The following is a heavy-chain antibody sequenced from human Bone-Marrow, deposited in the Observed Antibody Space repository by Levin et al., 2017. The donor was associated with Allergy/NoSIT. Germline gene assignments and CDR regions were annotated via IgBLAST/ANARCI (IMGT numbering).Heavy chain of an antibody. CDR2: LVPIFGTP. Sequence: GASVKVSCKSSVDSFSTHTVTWVRQAPGQGLEWMGDLVPIFGTPAYAQKFHGRVTITADASTATAYMELTSLRSDDTAIYYCARDSFDYGGGGGTHAFDVWGQGTTVTVSS. D-gene: IGHD4-23*01. CDR3: ARDSFDYGGGGGTHAFDV. V-gene: IGHV1-69*13. CDR1: VDSFSTHT. J-gene: IGHJ6*02.